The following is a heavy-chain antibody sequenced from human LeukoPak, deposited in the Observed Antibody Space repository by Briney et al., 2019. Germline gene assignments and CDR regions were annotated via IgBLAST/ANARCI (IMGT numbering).Heavy chain of an antibody. V-gene: IGHV1-69*05. CDR2: IIPIYNPV. J-gene: IGHJ4*02. CDR3: AREPLGCGGDCHFDF. D-gene: IGHD2-21*02. CDR1: GGTLSSFA. Sequence: SVKVSCKASGGTLSSFALSWMRQAPGQELEGMGRIIPIYNPVDYAQRFLGRVTISTDESTNTVYMELSRLRHEDTAVYYCAREPLGCGGDCHFDFWGQGTLVTVSS.